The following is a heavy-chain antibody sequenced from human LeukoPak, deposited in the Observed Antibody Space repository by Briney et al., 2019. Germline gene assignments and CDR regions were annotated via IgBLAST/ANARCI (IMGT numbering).Heavy chain of an antibody. CDR2: ISGSGGST. CDR1: GFTFGDYW. D-gene: IGHD3-16*01. V-gene: IGHV3-23*01. J-gene: IGHJ4*02. CDR3: AKDQGWGMIGNYFDY. Sequence: GGSLRLSCAASGFTFGDYWMTWFRQAPGKGLEWVSAISGSGGSTYYADSVKGRFTISRDNSKNTLYLQMNSLRAEDTAVYYCAKDQGWGMIGNYFDYWGQGTLVTVSS.